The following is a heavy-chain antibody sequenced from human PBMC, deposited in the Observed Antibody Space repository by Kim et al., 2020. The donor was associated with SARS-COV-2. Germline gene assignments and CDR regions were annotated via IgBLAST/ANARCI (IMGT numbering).Heavy chain of an antibody. CDR2: GSA. J-gene: IGHJ4*02. V-gene: IGHV4-59*09. CDR3: ARGKFAPNY. Sequence: GSADSNPPLKSRVTISVDTSKNQFSLKLSSVTAADTAVYYCARGKFAPNYWGQGTLVTVSS.